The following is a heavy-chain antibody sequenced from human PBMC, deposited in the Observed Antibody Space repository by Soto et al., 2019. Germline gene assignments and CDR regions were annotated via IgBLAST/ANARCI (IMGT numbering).Heavy chain of an antibody. D-gene: IGHD2-8*01. CDR3: GKNGVMVYEYVDK. J-gene: IGHJ4*02. CDR2: VSCFGDGA. Sequence: PGGPLRSSYAASVFTFSRFAMCWFCAAAGRVPDSASVVSCFGDGAFYADSVKGRFNISRHNSRNTLTLHMNSLRAEDSAVYYCGKNGVMVYEYVDKCGQGTLVTLSS. CDR1: VFTFSRFA. V-gene: IGHV3-23*01.